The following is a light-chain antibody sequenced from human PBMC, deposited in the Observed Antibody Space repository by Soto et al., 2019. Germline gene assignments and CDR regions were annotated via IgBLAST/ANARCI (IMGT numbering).Light chain of an antibody. CDR2: AS. Sequence: EIVLTQSPGTLSLSPGERATLSCRASQSVSDSYLAWYQQKPGQAPRLLIYASSRATGIPDRCSCSGSGTDFTLTIGRLEPEDFAVYYWQHYGTSALFGPGTKVDIK. CDR1: QSVSDSY. J-gene: IGKJ3*01. V-gene: IGKV3-20*01. CDR3: QHYGTSAL.